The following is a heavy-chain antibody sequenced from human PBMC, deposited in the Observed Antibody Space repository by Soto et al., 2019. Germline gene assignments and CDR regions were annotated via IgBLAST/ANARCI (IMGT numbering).Heavy chain of an antibody. CDR3: ARDRAIPVVRGYADYCYVKDV. J-gene: IGHJ6*02. CDR2: INHSGST. CDR1: GGSFSGYY. D-gene: IGHD3-10*01. V-gene: IGHV4-34*01. Sequence: SETLSLTCAVYGGSFSGYYWSWIRQPPGKGLEWIGEINHSGSTNYNPSLKSRVTISVDTSKNQFSLKLNSVTAADTAVYYCARDRAIPVVRGYADYCYVKDVWGQGTTVTVS.